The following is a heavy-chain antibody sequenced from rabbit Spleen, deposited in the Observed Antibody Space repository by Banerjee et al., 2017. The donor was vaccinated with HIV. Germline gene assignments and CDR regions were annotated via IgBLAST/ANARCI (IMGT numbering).Heavy chain of an antibody. CDR3: ARGGVGSGDGFDL. V-gene: IGHV1S47*01. CDR2: MSNDVGT. D-gene: IGHD1-1*01. Sequence: QEQLVESGGGLVQAGASLTLTCTASGFSFSRGYWMCWVRQAPGKGPEWIACMSNDVGTYYASWVNGRFTISRSTSLNTVTLQMISLTAADSATYFCARGGVGSGDGFDLWGPGTLVTVS. CDR1: GFSFSRGYW. J-gene: IGHJ4*01.